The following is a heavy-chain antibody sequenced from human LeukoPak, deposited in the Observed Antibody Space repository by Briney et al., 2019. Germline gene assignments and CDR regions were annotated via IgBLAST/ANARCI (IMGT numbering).Heavy chain of an antibody. D-gene: IGHD1-14*01. V-gene: IGHV3-74*01. CDR2: INSDGSST. J-gene: IGHJ4*02. Sequence: PGGALRISCAASGFTLRSYWMHWGRQAPGKGLVWVSRINSDGSSTSYADSVKGRFTISRDNAKNTLYLQMNSLRAGDTAVYYCARVLGLVRATEPPGYWGQGTLVTVSS. CDR1: GFTLRSYW. CDR3: ARVLGLVRATEPPGY.